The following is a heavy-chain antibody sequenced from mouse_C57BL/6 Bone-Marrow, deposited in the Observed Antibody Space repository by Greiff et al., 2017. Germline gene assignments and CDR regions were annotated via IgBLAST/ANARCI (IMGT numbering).Heavy chain of an antibody. V-gene: IGHV14-2*01. Sequence: VQLQQSGAELVKPGASVKLSCTASGFNIKDYYMHWVKQRTEQGLEWIGSIDPEDGETKYDPKFQGKATITADTSSNTAYLQLSSLTSEDSAVYYCAPYYYGSSYSWFAYWGQGTLVTVSA. CDR1: GFNIKDYY. CDR3: APYYYGSSYSWFAY. D-gene: IGHD1-1*01. CDR2: IDPEDGET. J-gene: IGHJ3*01.